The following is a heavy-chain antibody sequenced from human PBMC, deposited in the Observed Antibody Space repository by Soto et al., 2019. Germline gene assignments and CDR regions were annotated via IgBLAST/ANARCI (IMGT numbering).Heavy chain of an antibody. J-gene: IGHJ6*03. V-gene: IGHV3-9*01. D-gene: IGHD4-17*01. CDR2: ISWNSGSI. CDR1: GFTFDDYA. Sequence: GGSLRLSCAASGFTFDDYAMHWVRQAPGKGLEWVSGISWNSGSIGYADSVKGRFTISRDNAKNSLYLQMNSLRAEDTALYYCAKDLTTYGLYYMDVWGKGTTVTVSS. CDR3: AKDLTTYGLYYMDV.